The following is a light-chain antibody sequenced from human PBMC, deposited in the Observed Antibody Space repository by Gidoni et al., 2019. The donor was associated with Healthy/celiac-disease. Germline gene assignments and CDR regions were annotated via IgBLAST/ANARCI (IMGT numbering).Light chain of an antibody. J-gene: IGKJ4*01. CDR1: QSISSC. Sequence: EIQMTQSPSTLSASVGDRVTITSRASQSISSCLAWYQQKPGKAPQLLIYTASSLESGVPSRFSGSGSGTEFTLTISSLQPDDFATYYCQQYNSYSLTFXGXTKVEIK. V-gene: IGKV1-5*03. CDR3: QQYNSYSLT. CDR2: TAS.